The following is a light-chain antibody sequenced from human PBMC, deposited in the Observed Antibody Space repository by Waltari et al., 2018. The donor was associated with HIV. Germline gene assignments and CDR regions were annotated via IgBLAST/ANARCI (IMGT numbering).Light chain of an antibody. CDR1: QSVSDY. V-gene: IGKV3-11*01. J-gene: IGKJ4*01. CDR3: QQRSNWRRSGLT. Sequence: EVVLTQSPGTLSLSPGESATLSCRASQSVSDYLAWYQQKPGQAPRLLIYDASNRATGIPARFSGSGSGTDFTLTISSLEPEDFAVYYCQQRSNWRRSGLTFGGGTKVEIK. CDR2: DAS.